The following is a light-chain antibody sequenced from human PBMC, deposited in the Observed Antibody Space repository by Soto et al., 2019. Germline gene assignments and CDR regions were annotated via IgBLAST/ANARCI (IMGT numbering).Light chain of an antibody. CDR1: QVLSRY. CDR3: QQLTSYLVT. Sequence: DIQLTQSTSFLYASVGDRVTINCRASQVLSRYLAWYQQEPGKAPKPLIYAASTMQSGVQSRFSGGGSATEFTITIISLHTEDCATYYWQQLTSYLVTFGVGTKVEIK. J-gene: IGKJ4*01. CDR2: AAS. V-gene: IGKV1-9*01.